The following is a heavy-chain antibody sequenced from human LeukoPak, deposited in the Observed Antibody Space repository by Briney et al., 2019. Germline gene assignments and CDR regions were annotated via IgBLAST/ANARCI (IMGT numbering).Heavy chain of an antibody. Sequence: PSETLSLTCIVSGGSISTSAFYWGWIRQPPGKGLEWIGSIYDSGNEFYNPSLKSRVTISADTSKNQFSLKLNSVTAADTAMYYCARQISDYYYYYMDVWGEGFTVTVSS. CDR3: ARQISDYYYYYMDV. CDR1: GGSISTSAFY. J-gene: IGHJ6*03. D-gene: IGHD2/OR15-2a*01. V-gene: IGHV4-39*01. CDR2: IYDSGNE.